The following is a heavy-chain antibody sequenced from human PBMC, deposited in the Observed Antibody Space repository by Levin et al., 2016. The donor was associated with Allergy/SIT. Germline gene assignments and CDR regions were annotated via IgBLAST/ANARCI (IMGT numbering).Heavy chain of an antibody. V-gene: IGHV1-18*01. D-gene: IGHD7-27*01. J-gene: IGHJ4*02. Sequence: WVRQAPGQGLEWLGWISADNGDTNYAQSLQGRVTMTTDTSTSTAYVELRSLRSDDTAVYFCARDFQVWGLPEDEYFDYWGQGTLVTVSS. CDR3: ARDFQVWGLPEDEYFDY. CDR2: ISADNGDT.